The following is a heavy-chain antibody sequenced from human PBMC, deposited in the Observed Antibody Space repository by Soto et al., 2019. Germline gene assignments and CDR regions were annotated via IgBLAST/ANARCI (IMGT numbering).Heavy chain of an antibody. J-gene: IGHJ4*02. V-gene: IGHV1-18*01. Sequence: ASVKVSCKASGGTFSSYAISWVRQAPGQGLEWMGWISTNNGNTNYAQKLQGRVTMTTDTSTSTAYMELRSLRSDDTAVYYCERHLNYGGFSYYFDYWGQGTLVTVSS. CDR2: ISTNNGNT. CDR3: ERHLNYGGFSYYFDY. CDR1: GGTFSSYA. D-gene: IGHD4-17*01.